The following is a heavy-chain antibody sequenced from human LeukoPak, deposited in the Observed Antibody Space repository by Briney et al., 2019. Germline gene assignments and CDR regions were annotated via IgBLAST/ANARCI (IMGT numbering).Heavy chain of an antibody. CDR2: INPSGTGT. CDR3: ATDHSMANTAWWFDP. D-gene: IGHD5-24*01. CDR1: GHTITNNY. V-gene: IGHV1-46*01. J-gene: IGHJ5*02. Sequence: GASVKVSCKASGHTITNNYMHWVRQAPGQGLEWMGVINPSGTGTSYAQKFQGRITMIRDTSTSTVYMELSSLRSEDTAFYYCATDHSMANTAWWFDPWGQGTLVTVSS.